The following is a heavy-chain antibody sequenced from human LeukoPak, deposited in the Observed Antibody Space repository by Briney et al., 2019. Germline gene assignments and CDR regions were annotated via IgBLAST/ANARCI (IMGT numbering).Heavy chain of an antibody. D-gene: IGHD3-3*01. J-gene: IGHJ4*02. CDR2: ISSSGSTI. Sequence: GGSLRLSCAASGFTFSSYEMNWVRQAPGKGLEWVSYISSSGSTIYYADSVKGRFTISRDNAKNSLYLQVNSLRAEDTAVYYCARFFWSGYLFDYWGQGTLVTVSS. V-gene: IGHV3-48*03. CDR3: ARFFWSGYLFDY. CDR1: GFTFSSYE.